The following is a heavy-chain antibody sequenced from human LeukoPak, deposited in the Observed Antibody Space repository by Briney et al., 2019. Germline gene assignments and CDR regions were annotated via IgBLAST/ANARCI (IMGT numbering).Heavy chain of an antibody. V-gene: IGHV3-43*01. CDR1: GFIFYDYT. D-gene: IGHD5-18*01. Sequence: SGVSLRLSCAASGFIFYDYTMHRLRHAPGKGLEWVSLINWDGGSRYYGASVKGRFTVSRDNSKNSLYLQMNRLRTEDTALYYCAKGDVDSPMNFYHWGQGTLVTVSS. CDR3: AKGDVDSPMNFYH. CDR2: INWDGGSR. J-gene: IGHJ4*02.